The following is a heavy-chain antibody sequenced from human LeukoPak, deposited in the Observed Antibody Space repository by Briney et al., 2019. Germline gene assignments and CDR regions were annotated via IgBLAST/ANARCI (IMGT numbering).Heavy chain of an antibody. CDR2: INPRDSDT. CDR1: SYSFTSYW. D-gene: IGHD5-24*01. CDR3: ARGDVYFDY. Sequence: GESLKIPCKASSYSFTSYWIAWVRQLPGKGLEWMGIINPRDSDTRYRPSFQGQVTISADKSISTAYLQWSSVKASDTAMYYCARGDVYFDYWGQGSLVTVSS. V-gene: IGHV5-51*01. J-gene: IGHJ4*02.